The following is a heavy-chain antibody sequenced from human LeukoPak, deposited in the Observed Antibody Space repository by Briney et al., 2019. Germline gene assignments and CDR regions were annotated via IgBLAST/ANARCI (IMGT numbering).Heavy chain of an antibody. Sequence: SETLSLTCAVSGGSISSFYWSWIRQPPGKGLEWIGYVFYTGDTNSNPSLKSRVTMSLDTSKNQLSLRLTSVTAADTAVYYCARHPFATPFDHWGRGILVTVSS. CDR1: GGSISSFY. D-gene: IGHD2-15*01. V-gene: IGHV4-59*08. J-gene: IGHJ4*02. CDR3: ARHPFATPFDH. CDR2: VFYTGDT.